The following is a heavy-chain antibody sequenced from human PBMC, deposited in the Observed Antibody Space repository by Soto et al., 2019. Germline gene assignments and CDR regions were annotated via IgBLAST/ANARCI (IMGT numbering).Heavy chain of an antibody. Sequence: XSVKVSCKASGYTFTTYDISWVRQATGQGLEWMGWMNPYSGNTGYAQKFQGRVTVTRNTSISTVYMELSGLRPDDTAVYYCARRKERSGPHYFDYWGQGSQVTVSS. CDR1: GYTFTTYD. J-gene: IGHJ4*02. D-gene: IGHD6-25*01. V-gene: IGHV1-8*01. CDR3: ARRKERSGPHYFDY. CDR2: MNPYSGNT.